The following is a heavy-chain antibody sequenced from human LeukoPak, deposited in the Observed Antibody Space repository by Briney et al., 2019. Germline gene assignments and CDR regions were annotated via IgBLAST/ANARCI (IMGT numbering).Heavy chain of an antibody. Sequence: GGSLRLSCTASGLSFSVQWMNWVRQSPGQGLEWVANIKYDGSEKYYVDSVKGRFTISRQDAKNSLSLQMDSVRPEDTPVYYCAFNNNFKYWGQGTLVIVSS. J-gene: IGHJ4*02. D-gene: IGHD1/OR15-1a*01. V-gene: IGHV3-7*01. CDR3: AFNNNFKY. CDR2: IKYDGSEK. CDR1: GLSFSVQW.